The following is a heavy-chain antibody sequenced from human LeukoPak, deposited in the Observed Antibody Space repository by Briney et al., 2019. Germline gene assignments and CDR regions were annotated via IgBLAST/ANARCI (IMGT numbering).Heavy chain of an antibody. Sequence: PGGSLRLSCAASGFTCSSYAMSWVRQAPGKGLEWVSGISGSGGNTYYTDSVKGRFTISRDNSKNTLYLQMNSLRAEDTAVYYCAKGPRVVLLAAYYWGQGTLVTVSS. CDR3: AKGPRVVLLAAYY. J-gene: IGHJ4*02. V-gene: IGHV3-23*01. CDR1: GFTCSSYA. CDR2: ISGSGGNT. D-gene: IGHD2-15*01.